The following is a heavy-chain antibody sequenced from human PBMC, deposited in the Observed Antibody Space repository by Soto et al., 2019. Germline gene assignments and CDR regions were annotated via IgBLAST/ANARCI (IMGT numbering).Heavy chain of an antibody. D-gene: IGHD6-13*01. CDR3: AKARHSTSWYGLEADF. V-gene: IGHV3-30*09. Sequence: QVQLVESGGGVVQPGRSLRLSCAASGFIFNDYAMHWVRQAPGKGLEWVAVISHGGDNKYYADSVRGRFAISRDNLKNTLDLQMNSLNPEDTAVYHCAKARHSTSWYGLEADFWGQGTLVTVSS. CDR2: ISHGGDNK. CDR1: GFIFNDYA. J-gene: IGHJ4*02.